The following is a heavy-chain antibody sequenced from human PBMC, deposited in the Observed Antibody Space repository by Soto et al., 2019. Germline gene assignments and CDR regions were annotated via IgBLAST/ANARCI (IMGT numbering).Heavy chain of an antibody. CDR3: ARDRGGYGMDV. J-gene: IGHJ6*02. CDR1: GDSISGGYY. V-gene: IGHV4-31*03. CDR2: VSPSGTT. Sequence: QVQLQESGPGLVKPSQTLSLTCTVSGDSISGGYYWSWIRQHPGKGLEWIGYVSPSGTTYYNPSLNGRGAISRDTSKNQFSLEVTSVTASDTAVYHCARDRGGYGMDVWGQCTTVTVSS.